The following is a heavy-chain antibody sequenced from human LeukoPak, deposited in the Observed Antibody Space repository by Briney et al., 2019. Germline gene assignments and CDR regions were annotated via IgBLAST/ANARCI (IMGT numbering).Heavy chain of an antibody. CDR2: ISSSGSLI. D-gene: IGHD3-22*01. Sequence: GGSLRLSCAASGFTFSSYEMNWVRQAPGKGLEWVSYISSSGSLIYYADSVKGRFTISRDNAKNSLYLQMNSLRDEDTAVYYCARVCRDSSGYGAFDIWGQGTMVTVSS. CDR1: GFTFSSYE. V-gene: IGHV3-48*03. CDR3: ARVCRDSSGYGAFDI. J-gene: IGHJ3*02.